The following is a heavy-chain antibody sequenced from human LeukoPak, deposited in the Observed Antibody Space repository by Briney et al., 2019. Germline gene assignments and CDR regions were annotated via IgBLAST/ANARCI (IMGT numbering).Heavy chain of an antibody. CDR3: ARDLGSYCGGDCYSGY. Sequence: SETLSLTCTVSGGSISSGSYYWSWIRQPAGKGLEWIGRIYTSGSTNYNPSLKSRVTISVDTSKNQFSLKLSSVTAADTAVYYCARDLGSYCGGDCYSGYWGQGTLVTVSS. J-gene: IGHJ4*02. D-gene: IGHD2-21*02. V-gene: IGHV4-61*02. CDR2: IYTSGST. CDR1: GGSISSGSYY.